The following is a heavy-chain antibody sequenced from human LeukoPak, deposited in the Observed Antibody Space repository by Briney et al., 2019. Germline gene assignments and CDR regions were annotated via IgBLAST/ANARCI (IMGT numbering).Heavy chain of an antibody. D-gene: IGHD5-12*01. V-gene: IGHV4-59*01. CDR2: IYYSGST. CDR3: ATYSGGHIDY. Sequence: SETLSLTCTVSGGSISSYYWSWLRQPPGKGLEWIGYIYYSGSTNYNPSLKSRVTMSVDTSKNQFSLKLSSVTAADTAVYYCATYSGGHIDYWGQGSLVTVSS. CDR1: GGSISSYY. J-gene: IGHJ4*02.